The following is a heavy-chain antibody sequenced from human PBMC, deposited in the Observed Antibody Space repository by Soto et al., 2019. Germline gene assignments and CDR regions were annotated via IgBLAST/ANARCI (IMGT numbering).Heavy chain of an antibody. V-gene: IGHV4-39*01. J-gene: IGHJ4*02. CDR3: VSQRTTVLTQAYFDY. Sequence: SETLSLTCTVSGGSVTNSSYYWGWIRQSPGKGLEWIGSVYYRGRSYSKSSVKSRVTISVDTSKNQFSLNFNSVNASDTALYYCVSQRTTVLTQAYFDYWGPGALVTVS. CDR1: GGSVTNSSYY. D-gene: IGHD4-17*01. CDR2: VYYRGRS.